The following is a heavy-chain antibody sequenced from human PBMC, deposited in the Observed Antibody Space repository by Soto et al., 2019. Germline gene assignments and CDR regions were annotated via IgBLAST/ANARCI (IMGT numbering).Heavy chain of an antibody. J-gene: IGHJ4*02. D-gene: IGHD5-18*01. CDR1: GGSISSYY. CDR2: VYNSGST. Sequence: QVQLQESGPGLVKPSETLSLTCTVSGGSISSYYWTWIRQPPGKGLEWIGYVYNSGSTNYNPSLKSRVTISIDTSKNQFSLNLSSVTAAYTAVYYCARTIDTTMSYFDYWGQGTLVTVSS. V-gene: IGHV4-59*01. CDR3: ARTIDTTMSYFDY.